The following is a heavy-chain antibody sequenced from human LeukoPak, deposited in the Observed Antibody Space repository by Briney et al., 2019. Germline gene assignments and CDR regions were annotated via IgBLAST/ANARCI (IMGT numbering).Heavy chain of an antibody. CDR1: GGSISSSSYY. D-gene: IGHD3-10*01. Sequence: SETLSLTCTVSGGSISSSSYYWGWIRQPPGKGLEWIGEINHSGSTNYNPSLKSRATISVDTSKNQFSLKLSSVTAADTAVYYCARGPPQYYYGSGSYYNVDWFDPWGQGTLVTVSS. CDR2: INHSGST. V-gene: IGHV4-39*07. CDR3: ARGPPQYYYGSGSYYNVDWFDP. J-gene: IGHJ5*02.